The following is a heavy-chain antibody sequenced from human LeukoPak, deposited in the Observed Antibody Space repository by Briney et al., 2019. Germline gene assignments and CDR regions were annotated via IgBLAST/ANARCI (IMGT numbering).Heavy chain of an antibody. CDR3: ARGQGATVPQVGKNWFDP. V-gene: IGHV4-59*12. Sequence: SETLSLTCTVSGASIGNYYWSWIRQPPGKGLEWIGYMSDSGSTNYNPSLKSRVTISVDTSKNQFSLKLNSVTVADTAIYYCARGQGATVPQVGKNWFDPWGQGTRVTVSS. J-gene: IGHJ5*02. D-gene: IGHD1-26*01. CDR2: MSDSGST. CDR1: GASIGNYY.